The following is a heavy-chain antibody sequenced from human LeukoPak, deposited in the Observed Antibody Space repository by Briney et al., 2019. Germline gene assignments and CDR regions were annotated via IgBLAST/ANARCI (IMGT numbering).Heavy chain of an antibody. CDR3: AKTGSGAGSYSY. J-gene: IGHJ4*02. CDR2: IYYSGST. Sequence: SETLSLTCTVSGGSISSSSYYWGWIRQLPGKGLEWIGSIYYSGSTYYNPSLKSRVTISVDTSKNQFSPKLSSVTAADTAVYYCAKTGSGAGSYSYWGQGTLVTVSS. V-gene: IGHV4-39*01. D-gene: IGHD3-10*01. CDR1: GGSISSSSYY.